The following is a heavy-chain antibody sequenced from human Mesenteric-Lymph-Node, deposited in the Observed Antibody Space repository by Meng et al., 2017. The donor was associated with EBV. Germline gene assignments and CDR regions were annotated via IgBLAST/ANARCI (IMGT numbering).Heavy chain of an antibody. CDR3: AHRPPYNSGWAHFDF. CDR1: GFSLITSGVG. V-gene: IGHV2-5*02. J-gene: IGHJ4*02. CDR2: IYWDDDK. Sequence: QITLKESGPTLVKPTQTLTLTCPFSGFSLITSGVGVGWIRQPPGKALEWLALIYWDDDKRFRPSLRSRLTITKDTSKNQVVLAMTNMDPVDTATYYCAHRPPYNSGWAHFDFWGQGSLVTVSS. D-gene: IGHD6-19*01.